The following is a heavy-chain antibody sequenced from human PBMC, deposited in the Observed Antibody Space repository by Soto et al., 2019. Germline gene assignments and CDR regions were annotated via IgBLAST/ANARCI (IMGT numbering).Heavy chain of an antibody. D-gene: IGHD3-9*01. V-gene: IGHV3-33*01. CDR2: IWYDGSNK. Sequence: PGGSLRLSCAASGFTFSNYGMHWVRQAPGKGLEWVAIIWYDGSNKYYADSVKGRFTISRDNSKNTLYLQMNSLRAEDTAVYYCARGCRLRYFDWCQKANPFDPWGQGTLVTVSS. CDR1: GFTFSNYG. J-gene: IGHJ5*02. CDR3: ARGCRLRYFDWCQKANPFDP.